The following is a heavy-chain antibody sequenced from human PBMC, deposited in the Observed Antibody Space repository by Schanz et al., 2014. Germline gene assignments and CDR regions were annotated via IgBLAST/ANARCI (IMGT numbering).Heavy chain of an antibody. V-gene: IGHV1-69*02. CDR2: IIPSLGLA. J-gene: IGHJ4*02. D-gene: IGHD4-17*01. CDR1: GDTFSKYN. Sequence: QVQLVQSGPEVKKPGSSVKVSCQAFGDTFSKYNIMWVRQGPGQGLEWMGRIIPSLGLAKYEQKFQDKVTITADTSTTTAYMELSGLRSEDTAVYYCARGYGDSPTDFWGQGTLVTVSS. CDR3: ARGYGDSPTDF.